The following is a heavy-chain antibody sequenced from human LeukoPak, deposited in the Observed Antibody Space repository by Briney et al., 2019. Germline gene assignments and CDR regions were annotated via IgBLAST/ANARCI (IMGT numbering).Heavy chain of an antibody. CDR1: GFTFSSYS. J-gene: IGHJ4*02. D-gene: IGHD1-26*01. CDR2: ISSSSSYI. V-gene: IGHV3-21*01. CDR3: ARGVGGKWELLGPVDY. Sequence: GGSLRLSCAASGFTFSSYSMNWVRQAPGKGLEWVSSISSSSSYIYYADSVKGRSTISRDNAKNSLYLQMNSLRAGDTAVYYCARGVGGKWELLGPVDYWGQGALVTVSS.